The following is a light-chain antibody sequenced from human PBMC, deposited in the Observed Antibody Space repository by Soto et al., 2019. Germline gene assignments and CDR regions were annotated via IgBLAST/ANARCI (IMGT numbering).Light chain of an antibody. Sequence: DIQMTQSPSSLSASVGDRVTITCRASQSISSYLNWYQQKPGKAPKLLIYAASSLQSGVPSRFSGSGSGTDFTLTISSLQPEDFATYYCQQSYSTPPERTFGQGIKVEIK. J-gene: IGKJ1*01. CDR1: QSISSY. V-gene: IGKV1-39*01. CDR3: QQSYSTPPERT. CDR2: AAS.